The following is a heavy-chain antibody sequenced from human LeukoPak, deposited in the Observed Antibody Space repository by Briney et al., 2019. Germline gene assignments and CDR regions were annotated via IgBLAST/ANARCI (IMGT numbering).Heavy chain of an antibody. V-gene: IGHV4-4*07. J-gene: IGHJ6*04. CDR3: ARDRPYENPPRIAAPRMDV. CDR2: IYTSGST. D-gene: IGHD6-13*01. CDR1: GGSISSYY. Sequence: SETLSLTCTVSGGSISSYYWSWIRQPPGKGLEWIGRIYTSGSTNYNPSLKSRVTMSVDTSKNQFSLKLSSVTAADTAVYYCARDRPYENPPRIAAPRMDVWGKGTTVTVSS.